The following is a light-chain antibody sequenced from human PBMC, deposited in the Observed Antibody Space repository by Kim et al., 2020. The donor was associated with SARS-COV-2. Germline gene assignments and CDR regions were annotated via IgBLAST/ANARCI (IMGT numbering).Light chain of an antibody. CDR1: SLRSYY. CDR3: NSRDSSGNHLV. Sequence: SSELTQDPAVSVALGQTVRITCQGDSLRSYYASWYQQKPGQAPVLIIYGKNNRPSGIPDRFSGSSSGNTASLTIAGAQGEDEGDYYCNSRDSSGNHLVFG. J-gene: IGLJ3*02. V-gene: IGLV3-19*01. CDR2: GKN.